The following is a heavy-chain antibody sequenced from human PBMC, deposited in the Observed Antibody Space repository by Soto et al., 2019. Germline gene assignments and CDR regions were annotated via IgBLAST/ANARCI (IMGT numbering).Heavy chain of an antibody. CDR3: ARDTSSGGLDS. J-gene: IGHJ4*02. CDR2: IYTGDIT. D-gene: IGHD2-15*01. Sequence: EVQLVESGGGLVQPGGSLRLSCAASGFTVSSNYMSWVRQAPGKGLEWVSVIYTGDITYYADSVKGRFTISRDNSKNTLYLQMNSLRAEDTALYFCARDTSSGGLDSWGQGTLVTVSS. V-gene: IGHV3-66*01. CDR1: GFTVSSNY.